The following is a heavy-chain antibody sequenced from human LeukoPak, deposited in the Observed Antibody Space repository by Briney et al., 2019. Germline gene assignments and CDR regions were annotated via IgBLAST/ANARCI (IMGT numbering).Heavy chain of an antibody. CDR3: ARGGWETYYYDSSGYYVDY. D-gene: IGHD3-22*01. Sequence: ASVKVSCKASGYAFTSYGISWVRQAPGQGLEWMGCVSDYNGNTNYAQKLQGRVTMTTDTSTSTAYMELRSLRSDDTAVYYCARGGWETYYYDSSGYYVDYWGRGTLVTVSS. V-gene: IGHV1-18*01. J-gene: IGHJ4*02. CDR2: VSDYNGNT. CDR1: GYAFTSYG.